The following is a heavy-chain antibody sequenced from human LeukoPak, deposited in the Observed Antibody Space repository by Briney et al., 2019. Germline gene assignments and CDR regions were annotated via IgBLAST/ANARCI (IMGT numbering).Heavy chain of an antibody. Sequence: PGGSLRLSCAASGFTFSSYAMSWVRQAPGKGLEWVSAISGSGCSTYYADSVKGRLTISRDNSKNTLYLQMNSLRAEDTAVYYCAKATATMVPRNSPPDYWGQGTLVTVSS. CDR1: GFTFSSYA. D-gene: IGHD3-10*01. CDR2: ISGSGCST. V-gene: IGHV3-23*01. J-gene: IGHJ4*02. CDR3: AKATATMVPRNSPPDY.